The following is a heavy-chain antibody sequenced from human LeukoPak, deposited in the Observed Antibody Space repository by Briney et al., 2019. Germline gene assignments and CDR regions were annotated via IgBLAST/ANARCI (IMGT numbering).Heavy chain of an antibody. Sequence: GGSLRLSCAASGFTVSSNYMSWVRQAPGKGLEWVSVIYSGGTTYYADSVKGRFTISRDNSKNTLYLQMNSLRADDTAVYYCARRGTDAGYPPSTGYYYGMDVWGQGTTVTVSS. CDR1: GFTVSSNY. D-gene: IGHD1-26*01. CDR2: IYSGGTT. V-gene: IGHV3-53*01. J-gene: IGHJ6*02. CDR3: ARRGTDAGYPPSTGYYYGMDV.